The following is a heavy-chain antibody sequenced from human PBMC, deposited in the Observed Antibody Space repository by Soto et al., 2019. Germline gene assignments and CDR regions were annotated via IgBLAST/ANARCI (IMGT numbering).Heavy chain of an antibody. Sequence: SVKVSCKASGGTFSSYAISWVRQAPGQGLEWMGGIIPIFGTANYAQKFQGRVTITADKSTSTAYMELSSLRSEDTAVYYCARDGPDYDILTGSFDPWGQGTLVTVSS. D-gene: IGHD3-9*01. V-gene: IGHV1-69*06. J-gene: IGHJ5*02. CDR1: GGTFSSYA. CDR2: IIPIFGTA. CDR3: ARDGPDYDILTGSFDP.